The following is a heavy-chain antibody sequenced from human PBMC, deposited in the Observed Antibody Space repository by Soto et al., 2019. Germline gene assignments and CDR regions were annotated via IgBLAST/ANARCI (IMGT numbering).Heavy chain of an antibody. CDR2: INQSGST. Sequence: QVQLQQWGAGLLRPSETLSLTCAVYGGSFSGYYWNWIRQPPGKGLEWIGEINQSGSTDYNESLKSRVTISVDKYKNQSSLKLKSVTGADTAVYYCARGDSGSYFDYWGQGNLVTVSS. J-gene: IGHJ4*02. V-gene: IGHV4-34*01. CDR1: GGSFSGYY. D-gene: IGHD1-26*01. CDR3: ARGDSGSYFDY.